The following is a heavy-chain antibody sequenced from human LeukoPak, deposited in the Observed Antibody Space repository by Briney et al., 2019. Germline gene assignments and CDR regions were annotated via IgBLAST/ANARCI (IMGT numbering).Heavy chain of an antibody. V-gene: IGHV3-30-3*01. CDR1: GFTFSSYA. Sequence: GKSLRLSCAASGFTFSSYAMHWVRQAPGKGLEWVAVISYDGSNKYYADSVKGRFTISRDNSKNTLYLQMNSPRAEDTAVYYCARDRYCSSTSCYNWFDPWGQGTLVTVSS. CDR2: ISYDGSNK. D-gene: IGHD2-2*01. CDR3: ARDRYCSSTSCYNWFDP. J-gene: IGHJ5*02.